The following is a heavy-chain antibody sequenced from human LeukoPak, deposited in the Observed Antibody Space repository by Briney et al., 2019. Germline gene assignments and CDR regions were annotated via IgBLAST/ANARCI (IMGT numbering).Heavy chain of an antibody. CDR2: INPNSGGT. Sequence: ASVKVSCKASGYTFTSYGISWVRQAPGQGLEWMGWINPNSGGTNYAQSFQGRVTMTRDTSISTAYMELNRLRSDDTAVYYCARDAGPGFDYWGQGTLVTVSS. CDR3: ARDAGPGFDY. CDR1: GYTFTSYG. J-gene: IGHJ4*02. V-gene: IGHV1-2*02.